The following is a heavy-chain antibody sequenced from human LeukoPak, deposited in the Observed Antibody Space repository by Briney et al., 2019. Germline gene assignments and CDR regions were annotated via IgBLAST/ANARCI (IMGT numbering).Heavy chain of an antibody. V-gene: IGHV3-23*01. CDR1: GFTFSSYA. J-gene: IGHJ4*02. D-gene: IGHD6-19*01. Sequence: GGSLRLSCAASGFTFSSYAMSWVRQAPEKGLDWVSTISGSAGSTYYADSVKGRFAISRDNSKNTLYLQMNSLRVEDTAVYYCAKTPDKKYSSGWYERGGFDYWGQGTLVTVSS. CDR3: AKTPDKKYSSGWYERGGFDY. CDR2: ISGSAGST.